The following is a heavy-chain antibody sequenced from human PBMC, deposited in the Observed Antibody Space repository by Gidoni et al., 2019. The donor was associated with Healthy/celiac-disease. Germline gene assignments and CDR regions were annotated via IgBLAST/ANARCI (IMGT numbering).Heavy chain of an antibody. V-gene: IGHV4-34*01. CDR3: ARFEVRGWPYYYYYGMDV. CDR1: GGSFSGYY. Sequence: QVQLQQWGAGLLKPSETLSLTCAVYGGSFSGYYWSWLRQPPGKGLEWIGEINHSGSTNYNPSLKSRVTISVDTSKNQFSLKLSSVTAADTAVYYCARFEVRGWPYYYYYGMDVWGQGTTVTVSS. J-gene: IGHJ6*02. CDR2: INHSGST. D-gene: IGHD6-19*01.